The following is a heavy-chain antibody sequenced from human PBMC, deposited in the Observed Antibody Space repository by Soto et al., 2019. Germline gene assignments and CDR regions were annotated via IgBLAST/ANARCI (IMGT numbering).Heavy chain of an antibody. Sequence: PAEPLKISCKGFGSGFYSYWIGWVRQMPGKGLEWMGIVNPGDSDARYSPSFQGQVTISADKTITTAFLQWSSLKASDTAIYYCARRVGDYFDYWGQGPLVTVSS. CDR1: GSGFYSYW. J-gene: IGHJ4*02. V-gene: IGHV5-51*01. CDR2: VNPGDSDA. CDR3: ARRVGDYFDY. D-gene: IGHD3-16*01.